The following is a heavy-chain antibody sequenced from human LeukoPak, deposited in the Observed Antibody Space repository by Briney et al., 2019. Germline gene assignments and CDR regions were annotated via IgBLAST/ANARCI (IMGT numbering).Heavy chain of an antibody. D-gene: IGHD5-18*01. CDR3: ATKGDTVMVFRTWYVDL. CDR1: GFSIRNYD. J-gene: IGHJ2*01. Sequence: GGSLRLSCTASGFSIRNYDMNWVRQSPGKGLEWVSTISQSGGTTYYADSVKGRFTISRDNSKNTLYLQINSLRVEDTAVYYCATKGDTVMVFRTWYVDLWGRGTLVTVSS. V-gene: IGHV3-23*01. CDR2: ISQSGGTT.